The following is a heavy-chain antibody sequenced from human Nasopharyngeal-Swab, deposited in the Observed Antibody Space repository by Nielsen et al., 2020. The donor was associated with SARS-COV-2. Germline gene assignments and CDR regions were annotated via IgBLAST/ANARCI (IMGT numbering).Heavy chain of an antibody. CDR3: ADPPFSEY. V-gene: IGHV3-48*01. CDR1: GFTLSTYS. Sequence: GESLKISCAASGFTLSTYSMDWVRQVPGKGLEWVAHIGTSSTPIYYADSVRGRFSISRDNAKNSLSLQMNSLRADDTALYYCADPPFSEYWGQGTLVTVSS. CDR2: IGTSSTPI. J-gene: IGHJ4*02.